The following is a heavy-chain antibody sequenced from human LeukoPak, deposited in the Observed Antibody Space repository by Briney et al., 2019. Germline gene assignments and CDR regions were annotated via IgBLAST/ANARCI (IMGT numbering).Heavy chain of an antibody. CDR3: AGEAPAAINWFDP. J-gene: IGHJ5*02. CDR2: MYYSGST. V-gene: IGHV4-59*01. D-gene: IGHD2-2*01. CDR1: GGSISSYY. Sequence: SETLSLTCTVSGGSISSYYWSWIRQPPGKGLEWICYMYYSGSTNYNPSLKSRVTISVDTSNKQFSLKLSSVTAADTAVYYCAGEAPAAINWFDPWGQGTLVTVSS.